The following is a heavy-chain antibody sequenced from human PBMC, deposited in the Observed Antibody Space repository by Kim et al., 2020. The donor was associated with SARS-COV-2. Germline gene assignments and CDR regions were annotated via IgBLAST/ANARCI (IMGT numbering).Heavy chain of an antibody. V-gene: IGHV3-23*01. Sequence: GGSLRLSCAASGFASSTSDMGWVRLAPGKGLEWVSGIINRDGRTFYIDSVRGRFTISSDHSQNTMYLQMNSLRADDTAIYFCTKGGIEGYYFDSWGQGTLVTVSS. D-gene: IGHD3-16*01. CDR1: GFASSTSD. CDR2: IINRDGRT. CDR3: TKGGIEGYYFDS. J-gene: IGHJ4*02.